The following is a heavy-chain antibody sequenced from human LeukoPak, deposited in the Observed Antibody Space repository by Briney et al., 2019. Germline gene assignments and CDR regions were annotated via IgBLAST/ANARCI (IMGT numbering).Heavy chain of an antibody. CDR3: ARTTEGGYTYGYFYYHYMDV. D-gene: IGHD5-18*01. CDR2: IYYSGST. Sequence: GSLRLSCAASGFTFSSYEMNWVRQAPGKGLEWIGSIYYSGSTYYNPSLKSRVTISVDTSKNQFSLKLTSVTAADTAVYYCARTTEGGYTYGYFYYHYMDVWGKGTTVTSSS. J-gene: IGHJ6*03. CDR1: GFTFSSYE. V-gene: IGHV4-39*07.